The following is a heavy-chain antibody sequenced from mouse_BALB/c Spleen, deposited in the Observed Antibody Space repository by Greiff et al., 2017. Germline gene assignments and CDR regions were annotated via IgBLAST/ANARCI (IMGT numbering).Heavy chain of an antibody. CDR3: ARKTIGTTSFDY. CDR1: GFTFSSYT. Sequence: DVMLVESGGGLVKPGGSLKLSYAASGFTFSSYTMSWVRQTPDKRLEWVATISSGGSYTYYPDSVKGRFTISRDNAKNTLYLQMSSLKSEDTAMYYCARKTIGTTSFDYWGQGTTLTVSS. CDR2: ISSGGSYT. V-gene: IGHV5-6*03. D-gene: IGHD2-14*01. J-gene: IGHJ2*01.